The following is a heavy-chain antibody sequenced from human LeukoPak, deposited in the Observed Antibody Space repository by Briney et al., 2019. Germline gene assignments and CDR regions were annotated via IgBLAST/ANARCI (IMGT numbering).Heavy chain of an antibody. D-gene: IGHD2-2*01. CDR1: GDTFSNYA. J-gene: IGHJ6*04. CDR2: IIPVFGTT. Sequence: GASVKVTCKASGDTFSNYAISWVRQAPGQGLEWMGAIIPVFGTTNYARKFQGRVTITADTYTTTSYMELSSLTSEDTAIYYCASQYWVPAAFYYAFDVWGKGTTVTVSS. V-gene: IGHV1-69*06. CDR3: ASQYWVPAAFYYAFDV.